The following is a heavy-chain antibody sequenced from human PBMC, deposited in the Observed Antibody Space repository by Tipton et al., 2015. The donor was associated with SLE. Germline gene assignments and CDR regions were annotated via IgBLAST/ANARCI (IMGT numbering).Heavy chain of an antibody. CDR2: ISYDGSNT. D-gene: IGHD3-22*01. J-gene: IGHJ6*03. CDR1: GFTFRSYA. CDR3: ARGVEESSGYYRYYYYYYMDV. Sequence: SLRLSCAASGFTFRSYAMHWVRQAPGKGLEWVAVISYDGSNTYYADSVKGRFTISRDNSKNTLYLQMNSLRAEDTAVYYCARGVEESSGYYRYYYYYYMDVWGKGTTVTVSS. V-gene: IGHV3-30-3*01.